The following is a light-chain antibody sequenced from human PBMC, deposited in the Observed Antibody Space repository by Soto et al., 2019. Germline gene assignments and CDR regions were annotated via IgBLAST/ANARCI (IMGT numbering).Light chain of an antibody. V-gene: IGKV3-20*01. CDR2: GAS. CDR1: QSVSSSY. J-gene: IGKJ2*01. Sequence: EIVLTQSPGTLSLSPGERATLSCRASQSVSSSYLAWYQQKPGQAPRLLIYGASSRATGIPDRFSGSGSGTDFTLTISRLESEDFAVYYCQQYGSSPFTFGQGTKLEIE. CDR3: QQYGSSPFT.